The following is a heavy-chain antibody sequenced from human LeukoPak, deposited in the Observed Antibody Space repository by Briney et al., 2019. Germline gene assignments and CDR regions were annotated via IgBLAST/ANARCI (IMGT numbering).Heavy chain of an antibody. Sequence: SVKVSCKASGGTFSSYAISWVRQAPAQGLEWMGRIIPILGIANYAQKFQGRVTITADKSTSTAYMELSSLRSEDTAVYYCARVGHDYGDYFDYWGQGTLVTVSS. CDR2: IIPILGIA. CDR3: ARVGHDYGDYFDY. V-gene: IGHV1-69*04. D-gene: IGHD4-17*01. CDR1: GGTFSSYA. J-gene: IGHJ4*02.